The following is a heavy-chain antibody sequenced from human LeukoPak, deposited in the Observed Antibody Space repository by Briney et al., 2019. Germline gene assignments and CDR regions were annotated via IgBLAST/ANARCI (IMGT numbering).Heavy chain of an antibody. D-gene: IGHD6-19*01. CDR3: ARGLRYSSGWYGY. J-gene: IGHJ4*02. CDR2: INHSGST. CDR1: GGSFSGYY. Sequence: PSGTLSLTCAVYGGSFSGYYWSWIRQPPGKGLEWIREINHSGSTNYNPSLKSRVTISVDTSKNQFSLKLSSVTAADTAVYYCARGLRYSSGWYGYWGQGTLVTVSS. V-gene: IGHV4-34*01.